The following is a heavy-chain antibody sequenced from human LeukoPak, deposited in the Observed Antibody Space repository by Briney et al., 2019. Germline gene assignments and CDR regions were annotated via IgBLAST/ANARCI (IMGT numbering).Heavy chain of an antibody. CDR3: ARQDSSGYLDY. J-gene: IGHJ4*02. D-gene: IGHD3-22*01. CDR1: GGSSSSYC. V-gene: IGHV4-59*08. Sequence: SETLSLSCTVSGGSSSSYCWSWIRQPPGKGLEWIGYIYYSGSTNYNPSLKSRVTISVDTSKNQFSLKLSSVTAADTAVYYCARQDSSGYLDYWGEGTLVTVSS. CDR2: IYYSGST.